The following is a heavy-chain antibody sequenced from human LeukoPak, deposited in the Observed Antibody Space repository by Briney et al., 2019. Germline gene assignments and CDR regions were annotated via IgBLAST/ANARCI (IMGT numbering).Heavy chain of an antibody. V-gene: IGHV3-23*01. D-gene: IGHD1-1*01. CDR1: GFSFTNYA. Sequence: SGGSLRLSCAASGFSFTNYAMSWVRQAPARGPERVSSIRGGGETFCAESVKGRFTLSRDDSRNTVYLHLNNLRVEDTAIYYCAKANWVSNADAVWWGQGTQVTVSS. J-gene: IGHJ4*02. CDR3: AKANWVSNADAVW. CDR2: IRGGGET.